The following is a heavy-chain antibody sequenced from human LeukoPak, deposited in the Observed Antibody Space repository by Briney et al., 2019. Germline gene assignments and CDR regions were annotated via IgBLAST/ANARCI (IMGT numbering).Heavy chain of an antibody. CDR3: VRGTRSNSF. J-gene: IGHJ4*02. V-gene: IGHV3-7*01. CDR2: IKEDGSDK. Sequence: GGSLKLSCTASGFTFRNYWMSWVRQAPGKGLECVAYIKEDGSDKDYVDSVKGRFTISRDNAKSSLYLQMNSLRVEDTAVYYCVRGTRSNSFWGQGTQVTVSS. D-gene: IGHD6-6*01. CDR1: GFTFRNYW.